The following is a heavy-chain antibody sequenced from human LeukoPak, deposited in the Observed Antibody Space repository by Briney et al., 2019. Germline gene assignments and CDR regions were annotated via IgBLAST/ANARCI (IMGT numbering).Heavy chain of an antibody. Sequence: GGSLRLSCASSGFTFRTYGMHWVRQAPGKGLEWVTFIGYDGTKTDYVDSVKGRFTISRDNSNNTLYLQMNSLRIEDTAVYYCAKDRGSWSYGGFDYWSQGILVTVSS. V-gene: IGHV3-30*02. D-gene: IGHD1-26*01. J-gene: IGHJ4*02. CDR1: GFTFRTYG. CDR2: IGYDGTKT. CDR3: AKDRGSWSYGGFDY.